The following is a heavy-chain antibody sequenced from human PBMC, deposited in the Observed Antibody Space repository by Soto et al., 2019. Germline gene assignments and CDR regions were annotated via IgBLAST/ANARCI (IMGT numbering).Heavy chain of an antibody. CDR3: ARLHYSDRSIDY. Sequence: SETLSLTCTVSGGSISSSSHHWGWIRQPPGKGLEWIGSMSHSGSTYVNPSLKSRITISVDTPKNQFSLRLSSATAADTAVYYCARLHYSDRSIDYWGQGTLVTVSS. CDR2: MSHSGST. CDR1: GGSISSSSHH. J-gene: IGHJ4*02. V-gene: IGHV4-39*01. D-gene: IGHD3-22*01.